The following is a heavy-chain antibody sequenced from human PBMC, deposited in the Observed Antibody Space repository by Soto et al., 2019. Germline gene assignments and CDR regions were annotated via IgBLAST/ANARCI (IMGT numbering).Heavy chain of an antibody. CDR1: GFSFSSYA. CDR2: ISFEGNDK. CDR3: ARDRYLDSYAFDS. V-gene: IGHV3-30-3*01. J-gene: IGHJ4*02. D-gene: IGHD3-9*01. Sequence: EGSLRLSCAASGFSFSSYAMHWVRQAPGKGLEWVAVISFEGNDKYYADSVKGRFTISRDENENTLYLQMNSLRPEDTAVYYCARDRYLDSYAFDSWGQGTLVTVSS.